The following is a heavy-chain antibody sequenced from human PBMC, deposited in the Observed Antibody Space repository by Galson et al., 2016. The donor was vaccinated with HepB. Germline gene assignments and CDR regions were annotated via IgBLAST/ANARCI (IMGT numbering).Heavy chain of an antibody. J-gene: IGHJ2*01. V-gene: IGHV1-46*01. Sequence: SVKVSCKASGYTFTNYYIHWVRQAPGQGLEWMGIISPSGGSTSYAQNFQGRVTMTRDTSTSTLYMELSSLRSEDTAVYYCARNVDAAMDYWYLDFWGRGTLVTVSS. CDR1: GYTFTNYY. D-gene: IGHD5-18*01. CDR2: ISPSGGST. CDR3: ARNVDAAMDYWYLDF.